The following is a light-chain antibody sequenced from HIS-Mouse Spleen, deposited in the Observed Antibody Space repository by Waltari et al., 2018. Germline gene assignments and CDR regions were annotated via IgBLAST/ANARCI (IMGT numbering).Light chain of an antibody. CDR3: SSYTSSSTF. CDR2: EVS. CDR1: TSAVVGDMH. J-gene: IGLJ1*01. Sequence: SALTQPASVSGSPGQWITISCTRTTSAVVGDMHFSWYQQHPAKAPKPLIYEVSNRPSGVSNRFSGSKSGNTASLTISGLQAEDEADYYCSSYTSSSTFFGTGTKVTVL. V-gene: IGLV2-14*01.